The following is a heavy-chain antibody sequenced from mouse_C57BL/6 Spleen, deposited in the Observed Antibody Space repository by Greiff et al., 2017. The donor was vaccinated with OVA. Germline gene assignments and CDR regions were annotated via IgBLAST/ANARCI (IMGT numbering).Heavy chain of an antibody. Sequence: VQLQQSGAELARPGASVKLSCKASGYTFTSYGISWVKQRTGQGLEWIGEIYPRSGNTYYNEKFKGKATLTADKSSSTAYMDLRSLASEDSAVYFCARETAQAHFDYWGQGTTLTVSS. CDR3: ARETAQAHFDY. J-gene: IGHJ2*01. CDR2: IYPRSGNT. CDR1: GYTFTSYG. V-gene: IGHV1-81*01. D-gene: IGHD3-2*02.